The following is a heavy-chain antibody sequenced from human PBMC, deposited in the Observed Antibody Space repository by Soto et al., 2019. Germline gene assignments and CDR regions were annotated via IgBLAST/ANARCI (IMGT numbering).Heavy chain of an antibody. CDR2: IYYSGST. CDR3: ARGETVYYFDY. Sequence: SETLSLTCTVSGGSISSGDYYWSWLRQPPGKGLEWIGYIYYSGSTYYNPSLKSRVTISVDTSKNQFSLKLSSVTAADTAVYYCARGETVYYFDYWGQGTLVTVSS. V-gene: IGHV4-30-4*01. CDR1: GGSISSGDYY. J-gene: IGHJ4*02.